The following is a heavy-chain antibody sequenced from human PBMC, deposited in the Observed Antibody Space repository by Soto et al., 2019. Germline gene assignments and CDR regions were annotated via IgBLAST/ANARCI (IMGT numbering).Heavy chain of an antibody. Sequence: GGSLRVSSAASGFTFSSYNMNWVRQAPGKGLEWISYISSSGSTIYYSDSVKGRFTISRDNAKNSLYLQMNSLRAEDTAVYYCARNPYGSGREDHWGQGTLVTVSS. D-gene: IGHD3-10*01. CDR1: GFTFSSYN. V-gene: IGHV3-48*01. CDR3: ARNPYGSGREDH. J-gene: IGHJ4*02. CDR2: ISSSGSTI.